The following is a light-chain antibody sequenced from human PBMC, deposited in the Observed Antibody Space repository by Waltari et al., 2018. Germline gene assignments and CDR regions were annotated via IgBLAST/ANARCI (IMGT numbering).Light chain of an antibody. Sequence: IVLTQSPGTLSLSPGERATLSCRASQNVSTFVAWYQQKPGQAPRLLSNGASSRATGIPDRFSGGGSGTDFSLTISRLEPEDFAVYYCQHHLRLPATFGQGTKVDIK. CDR1: QNVSTF. CDR2: GAS. CDR3: QHHLRLPAT. V-gene: IGKV3-20*01. J-gene: IGKJ1*01.